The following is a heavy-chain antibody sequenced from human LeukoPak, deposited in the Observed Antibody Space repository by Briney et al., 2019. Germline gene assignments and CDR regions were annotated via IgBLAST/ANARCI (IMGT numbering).Heavy chain of an antibody. D-gene: IGHD6-13*01. CDR1: VESLSGYH. CDR3: ARGTYLHRGSSSSWYDY. J-gene: IGHJ4*02. V-gene: IGHV4-34*01. Sequence: SETLSLTCAVYVESLSGYHWSWIRQPPGKGLEWIGEINHSGSTNYNPSLKSRVTISVDTSKNQFSLKLSSVTAADTAVYYCARGTYLHRGSSSSWYDYWGQGPLVTVSS. CDR2: INHSGST.